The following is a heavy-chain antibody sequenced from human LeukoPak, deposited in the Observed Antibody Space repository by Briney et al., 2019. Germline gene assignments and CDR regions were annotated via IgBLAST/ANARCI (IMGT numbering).Heavy chain of an antibody. Sequence: GGSLRLSCAASGFTFDDYGMSWVRQAPGKGLEWVSSINWNGDGTGYAQSVKGRFTISRDNSKNTLYLQMNSLRAEDTAVYYCARDAGGYWKSGPPDYWGQGTLVTVSS. CDR2: INWNGDGT. CDR1: GFTFDDYG. CDR3: ARDAGGYWKSGPPDY. V-gene: IGHV3-20*04. J-gene: IGHJ4*02. D-gene: IGHD2-15*01.